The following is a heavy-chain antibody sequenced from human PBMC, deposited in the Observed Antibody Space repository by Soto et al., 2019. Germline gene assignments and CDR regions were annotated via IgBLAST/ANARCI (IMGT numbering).Heavy chain of an antibody. Sequence: SVKVSCKASGGTFSSYAISWVRQAPGQGLEWMGGIIPIFGTANYAQKFQGRVTITADESTSTAYMELSSLRSEGTAVYYCARDVGPGTAYNWFDPWGQGTLVTVSS. V-gene: IGHV1-69*13. CDR1: GGTFSSYA. CDR3: ARDVGPGTAYNWFDP. CDR2: IIPIFGTA. J-gene: IGHJ5*02.